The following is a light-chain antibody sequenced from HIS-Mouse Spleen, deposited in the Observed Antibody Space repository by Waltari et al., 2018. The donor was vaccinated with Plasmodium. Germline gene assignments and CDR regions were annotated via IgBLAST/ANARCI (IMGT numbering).Light chain of an antibody. V-gene: IGLV3-25*03. CDR1: ALPKQY. Sequence: SYELTQPPSVSVSPGQTARITCSGDALPKQYAYWYQQKPGQAPVLVIYKDIERPSGIPKRFSGSSSGTTVTLTISGVQAEDEADYYCQSADSSGTYRVFGGGTKLTVL. CDR2: KDI. J-gene: IGLJ2*01. CDR3: QSADSSGTYRV.